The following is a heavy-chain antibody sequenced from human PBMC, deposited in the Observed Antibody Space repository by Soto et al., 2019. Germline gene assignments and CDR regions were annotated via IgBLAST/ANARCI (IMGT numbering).Heavy chain of an antibody. CDR1: GSTFSSYG. D-gene: IGHD2-21*01. V-gene: IGHV3-33*01. CDR2: IWYDGNNK. Sequence: PGGSLRLSCAASGSTFSSYGMHWVRQAPGKGLEWVAVIWYDGNNKYYADSVKGRFTISRDNSNNTLYVQMTSLRAEDTAVYYCARGLHSLFDYWGQGXLVTVSS. CDR3: ARGLHSLFDY. J-gene: IGHJ4*02.